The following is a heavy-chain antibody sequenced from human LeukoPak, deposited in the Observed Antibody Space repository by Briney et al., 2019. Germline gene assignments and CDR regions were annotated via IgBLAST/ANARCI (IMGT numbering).Heavy chain of an antibody. J-gene: IGHJ6*02. CDR3: ARANSWYGNYYYYYGMDV. V-gene: IGHV4-34*01. D-gene: IGHD6-13*01. CDR1: GGSFSGYY. CDR2: INRSGST. Sequence: SETLSLTCAVYGGSFSGYYWSWIRQPPGKGLEWIGEINRSGSTNYNPSLKSRVTISVDTSKNQFSLKLSSVTAADTAVYYCARANSWYGNYYYYYGMDVWGQGTTVTVSS.